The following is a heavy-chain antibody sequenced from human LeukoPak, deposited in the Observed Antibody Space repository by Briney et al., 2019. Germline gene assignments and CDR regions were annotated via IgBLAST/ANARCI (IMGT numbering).Heavy chain of an antibody. V-gene: IGHV3-21*01. CDR3: AGRRTTGTAAQDY. Sequence: PGGSLTLPCAASGFTLSSYSMNWVRQAPGKGLECVSSIISSRSYIYYTDPVRGRFTLSRNNANNSLYLQMNSLRGEDTAVYYCAGRRTTGTAAQDYWGQGTLVTVSS. J-gene: IGHJ4*02. CDR1: GFTLSSYS. CDR2: IISSRSYI. D-gene: IGHD1-1*01.